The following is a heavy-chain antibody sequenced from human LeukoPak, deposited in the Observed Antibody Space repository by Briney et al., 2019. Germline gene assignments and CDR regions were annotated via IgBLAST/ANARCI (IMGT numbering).Heavy chain of an antibody. Sequence: PGRSLRLSCAASGFTFSHYGVHWVRQAPGKGLEWVAVISYDGSNKYYADSVKGRFTISRDNSKNTVFLQMNSLRAEDTAVYYCARGRFSYDNTGYSSFYYWGQGTLVTVSS. D-gene: IGHD2-2*03. CDR1: GFTFSHYG. CDR2: ISYDGSNK. V-gene: IGHV3-30*03. J-gene: IGHJ4*02. CDR3: ARGRFSYDNTGYSSFYY.